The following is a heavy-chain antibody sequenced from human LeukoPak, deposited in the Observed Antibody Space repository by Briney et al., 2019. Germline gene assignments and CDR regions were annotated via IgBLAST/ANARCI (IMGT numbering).Heavy chain of an antibody. J-gene: IGHJ4*02. CDR3: IYPEPGPDYYDSSGPFDY. V-gene: IGHV1-69*05. CDR1: RGTFISYA. Sequence: ASVRVSCKASRGTFISYAISWVRQAPGQGLEWRGGIIPIFGTANYAQKFHGRVTITTDESTSTAYMELSSLRSEDTAVYYCIYPEPGPDYYDSSGPFDYWGQGPLVTVSS. CDR2: IIPIFGTA. D-gene: IGHD3-22*01.